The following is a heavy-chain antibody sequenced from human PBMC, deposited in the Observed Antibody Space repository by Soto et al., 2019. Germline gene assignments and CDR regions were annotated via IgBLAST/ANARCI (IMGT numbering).Heavy chain of an antibody. J-gene: IGHJ4*02. CDR3: VRPNFGALTHFDF. D-gene: IGHD3-16*01. CDR1: GYTFTNYW. Sequence: ISCKAIGYTFTNYWIGWVRQTPGKGLEWMGIIFPGDSDTRYNPSFEGQVTVSADESISTAYLQWNTLKASDTAMYYCVRPNFGALTHFDFWGQGTLVTVSS. V-gene: IGHV5-51*01. CDR2: IFPGDSDT.